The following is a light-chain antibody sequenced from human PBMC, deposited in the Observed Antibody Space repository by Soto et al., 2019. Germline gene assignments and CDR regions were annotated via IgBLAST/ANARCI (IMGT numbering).Light chain of an antibody. Sequence: DIQMTQSPSSVSASVGDRVAITCRASQDISSWLAWYQQKPGKAPNLLIYTASSLQTGVPSRFSGSGSGTDFTLTITSLQPEDFANYYCQQTNSFPLTFGGGTKVEI. J-gene: IGKJ4*01. CDR2: TAS. CDR1: QDISSW. V-gene: IGKV1-12*01. CDR3: QQTNSFPLT.